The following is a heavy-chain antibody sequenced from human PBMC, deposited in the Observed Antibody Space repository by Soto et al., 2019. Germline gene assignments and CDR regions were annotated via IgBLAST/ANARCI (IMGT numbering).Heavy chain of an antibody. CDR3: ARGDGTGLYNSGWSPRY. J-gene: IGHJ4*02. Sequence: EVQLVESGGGLVKPGESLRVSCAASGFTFSYYSLHWVRQAPGKGLEWVSSISGSCTYIYYADRVKGRFTISRDNAKNSLYLRMDSLRAEDTAVYYCARGDGTGLYNSGWSPRYWGQGTLVTVSS. CDR2: ISGSCTYI. V-gene: IGHV3-21*04. D-gene: IGHD6-19*01. CDR1: GFTFSYYS.